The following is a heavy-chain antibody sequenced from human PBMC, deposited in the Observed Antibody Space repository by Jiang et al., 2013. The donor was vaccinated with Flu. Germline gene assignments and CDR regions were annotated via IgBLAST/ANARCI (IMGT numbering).Heavy chain of an antibody. CDR3: ARGTIVGATEAPVPFQH. CDR1: GYTFTSYA. J-gene: IGHJ1*01. CDR2: INAGNGNT. V-gene: IGHV1-3*01. D-gene: IGHD1-26*01. Sequence: SGAEVKKPGASVKVSCKASGYTFTSYAMHWVRQAPGQRLEWMGWINAGNGNTKYSQKFQGRVTITRDTSASTAYMELSSLRSEDTAVYYCARGTIVGATEAPVPFQHVGPGPPWSTVSS.